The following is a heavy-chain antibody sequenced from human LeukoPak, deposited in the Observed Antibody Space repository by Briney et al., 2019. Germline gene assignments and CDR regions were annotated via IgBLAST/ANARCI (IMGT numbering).Heavy chain of an antibody. CDR1: GYTFTSYD. D-gene: IGHD2-2*01. CDR2: MNPNSGNT. Sequence: GASVTVSCKASGYTFTSYDINWVRQATGQGLEWMGWMNPNSGNTGYAQKFQGRVTMTRNTSISTAYMELISLRSEDTAVYYCARPAPTYQLLTEGAFDIWGQGTMVTVSS. V-gene: IGHV1-8*01. J-gene: IGHJ3*02. CDR3: ARPAPTYQLLTEGAFDI.